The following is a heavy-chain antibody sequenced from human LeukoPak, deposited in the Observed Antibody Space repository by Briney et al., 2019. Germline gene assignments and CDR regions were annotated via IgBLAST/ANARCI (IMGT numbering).Heavy chain of an antibody. CDR1: GGSFSGYY. J-gene: IGHJ6*02. CDR2: INHSGST. Sequence: PETLSLTCAVYGGSFSGYYWSWIRQPPGKGLEWIGEINHSGSTNYNPSLKSRVTISVDTSKNQFSLKLSSVTAADTAVYYCARSRYIVLMVYAISRYYYYGMDVWGQGTTVTVSS. V-gene: IGHV4-34*01. CDR3: ARSRYIVLMVYAISRYYYYGMDV. D-gene: IGHD2-8*01.